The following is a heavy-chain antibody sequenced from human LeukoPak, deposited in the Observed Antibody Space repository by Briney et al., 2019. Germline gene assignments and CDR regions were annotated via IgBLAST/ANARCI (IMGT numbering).Heavy chain of an antibody. D-gene: IGHD3-16*01. V-gene: IGHV3-48*04. Sequence: GGSLRLSCAASGFTFSSYSMNWVRQAPGKGLEWLSYISSTGSTVYYADSVKGRFTISRDNAENSLYLQMNGLRPEDTAVYYCAREGYDYVWGSYQYYFDYWGQGTLVTVSS. CDR3: AREGYDYVWGSYQYYFDY. CDR2: ISSTGSTV. CDR1: GFTFSSYS. J-gene: IGHJ4*02.